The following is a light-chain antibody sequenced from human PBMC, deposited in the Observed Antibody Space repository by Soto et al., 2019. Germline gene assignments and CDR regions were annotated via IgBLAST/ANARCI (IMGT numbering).Light chain of an antibody. CDR3: TSYTSSSTLDV. V-gene: IGLV1-40*01. CDR2: DNN. Sequence: QSVLTQPPSVSGAPGQRVTISCTGSNSNIGAGYDVHWYQQLPGTAPKLLIYDNNIRPSGVPDRFSGSKSGTSASLAISGLQSEDEADYFCTSYTSSSTLDVFGTGTKVTVL. J-gene: IGLJ1*01. CDR1: NSNIGAGYD.